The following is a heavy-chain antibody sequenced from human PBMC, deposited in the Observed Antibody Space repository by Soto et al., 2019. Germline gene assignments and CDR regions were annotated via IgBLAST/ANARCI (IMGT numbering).Heavy chain of an antibody. D-gene: IGHD3-3*01. CDR1: GGSISSYY. CDR3: ARAFGVVEYYYYYYYMDV. Sequence: SETLSLTCTVSGGSISSYYWSWIRQPPGKGLEWIGYIYYSGSTNYNPSLKSRVTISVDTSKNQFSLKLSSVTAADTAVYYCARAFGVVEYYYYYYYMDVWGKGTTVTVSS. J-gene: IGHJ6*03. V-gene: IGHV4-59*08. CDR2: IYYSGST.